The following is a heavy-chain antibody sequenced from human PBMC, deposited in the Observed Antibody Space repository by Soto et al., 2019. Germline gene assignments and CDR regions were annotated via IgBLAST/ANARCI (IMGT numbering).Heavy chain of an antibody. CDR3: ASTEYSSSSDVHYYYGMDV. V-gene: IGHV1-69*13. D-gene: IGHD6-6*01. Sequence: SVKVSCKASGGTFSSYAISWVRQAPGQGLEWMGGIIPIFGTANYAQKFQGRVTITADESTSTAYMELSSLRSEDTAVYYCASTEYSSSSDVHYYYGMDVWAKGPRSPSP. CDR2: IIPIFGTA. J-gene: IGHJ6*02. CDR1: GGTFSSYA.